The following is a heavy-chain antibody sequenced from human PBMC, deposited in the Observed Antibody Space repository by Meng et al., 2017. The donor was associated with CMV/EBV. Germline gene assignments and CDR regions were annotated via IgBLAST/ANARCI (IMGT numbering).Heavy chain of an antibody. CDR2: IYYSGST. V-gene: IGHV4-61*01. D-gene: IGHD4-23*01. CDR3: ASEIGLRWKLFDY. CDR1: GGSVSSGSYY. Sequence: SETLSLTCIVSGGSVSSGSYYWSWIRQPPGKGLEWIGYIYYSGSTNYNPSLKSRVTISVDTSKNQFSLKLSSVTAADTAVYYCASEIGLRWKLFDYWGQGTLVTVSS. J-gene: IGHJ4*02.